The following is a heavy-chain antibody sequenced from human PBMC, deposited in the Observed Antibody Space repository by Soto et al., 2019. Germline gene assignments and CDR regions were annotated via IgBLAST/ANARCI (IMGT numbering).Heavy chain of an antibody. D-gene: IGHD3-9*01. CDR1: GGTFSSYA. Sequence: SVKVSCKASGGTFSSYAISWVRQAPGQGLEWMGGIIPIFGTANYAQKFQGRVMITADESTSTAYMELSSLRSEDTAVYYCARFTGHGGGLVIAWFDPWGQGTLVTVSS. V-gene: IGHV1-69*13. J-gene: IGHJ5*02. CDR2: IIPIFGTA. CDR3: ARFTGHGGGLVIAWFDP.